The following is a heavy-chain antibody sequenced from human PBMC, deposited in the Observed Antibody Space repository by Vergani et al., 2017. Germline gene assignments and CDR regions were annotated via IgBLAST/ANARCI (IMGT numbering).Heavy chain of an antibody. CDR1: GFTFSSYG. CDR3: AKGGSSSGWFDAFDL. D-gene: IGHD6-19*01. V-gene: IGHV3-30*18. Sequence: QVQLVESGGGVVQPGRSLRLSCAASGFTFSSYGMHWVRQAPGKGLEWVAVISYDGSNKYYADSVKGRFTISRDNSKNTLYLQMNSLRAEDTAVYYCAKGGSSSGWFDAFDLWGQGTMVTVSS. CDR2: ISYDGSNK. J-gene: IGHJ3*01.